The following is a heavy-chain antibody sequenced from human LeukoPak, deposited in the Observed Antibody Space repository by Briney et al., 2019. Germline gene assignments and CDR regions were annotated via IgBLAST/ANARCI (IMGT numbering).Heavy chain of an antibody. Sequence: SETLSLTCTVSGGSISSSSYYWGWIRQPPGKGLEWIGSIYYSGSTYYNPSLKSRVSISVHTSKNQFSLKLRSVAAADTAVYYCARQSGSYGVYYYYMDVWGKGTTVTISS. J-gene: IGHJ6*03. CDR1: GGSISSSSYY. V-gene: IGHV4-39*01. CDR3: ARQSGSYGVYYYYMDV. CDR2: IYYSGST. D-gene: IGHD1-26*01.